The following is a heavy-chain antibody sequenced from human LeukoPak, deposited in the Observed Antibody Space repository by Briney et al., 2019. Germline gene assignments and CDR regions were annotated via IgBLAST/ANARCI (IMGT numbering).Heavy chain of an antibody. Sequence: PSETLSLTCAVYGGSFSGYYWSWIRQPPGKGLEWIGEINHSGSTNYNPSLKSRVTISVDTSKNQFSLKLSSVTAADTAVYYCARASSGLSLDAFDIWGQGTMVTVSS. CDR1: GGSFSGYY. CDR2: INHSGST. J-gene: IGHJ3*02. V-gene: IGHV4-34*01. D-gene: IGHD3-10*01. CDR3: ARASSGLSLDAFDI.